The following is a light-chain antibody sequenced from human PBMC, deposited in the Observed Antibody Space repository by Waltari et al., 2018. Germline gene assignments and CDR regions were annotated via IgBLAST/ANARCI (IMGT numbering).Light chain of an antibody. CDR1: SGHSSNI. CDR2: VNSDGSH. J-gene: IGLJ3*02. CDR3: QTGGHGTWV. V-gene: IGLV4-69*01. Sequence: QLVLTQSPSASASLGASVKLTCTLSSGHSSNIIAWVQRQPEKGPGCLLTVNSDGSHTKGDEIPDRFSGYSSGAARYLTISSLQSEDEADYYCQTGGHGTWVFGGGTRLTVL.